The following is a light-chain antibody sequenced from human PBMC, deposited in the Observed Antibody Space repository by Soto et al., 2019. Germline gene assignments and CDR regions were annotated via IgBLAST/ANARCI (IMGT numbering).Light chain of an antibody. CDR3: LLYYGGAHVV. CDR2: STT. J-gene: IGLJ2*01. Sequence: QAVVTQEPSLTVSPGGTVTLTCASSTGAVTSGYYPNWFQQKPGQAPRALIYSTTNQHAWTPARFSGSPLGGKAALTLSGVKPEDEAEYYCLLYYGGAHVVFGGGTKLTVL. V-gene: IGLV7-43*01. CDR1: TGAVTSGYY.